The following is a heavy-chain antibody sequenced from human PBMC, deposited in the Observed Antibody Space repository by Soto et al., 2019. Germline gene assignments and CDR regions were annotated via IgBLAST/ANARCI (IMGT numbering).Heavy chain of an antibody. J-gene: IGHJ5*02. CDR3: ARGYCSSTSCNWFDP. Sequence: ASVKVSCKASGYTFTSYDINWVRQATEQGLEWMGWMNPNSGNTGYAQKFQGRVTMTRNTSISTAYMELSSLRSEDTAVYYCARGYCSSTSCNWFDPWGQGTLVTVSS. V-gene: IGHV1-8*01. D-gene: IGHD2-2*01. CDR1: GYTFTSYD. CDR2: MNPNSGNT.